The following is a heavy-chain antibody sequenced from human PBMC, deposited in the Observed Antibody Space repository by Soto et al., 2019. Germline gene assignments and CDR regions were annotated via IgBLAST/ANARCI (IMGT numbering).Heavy chain of an antibody. CDR3: ARQNSHRDAFDI. V-gene: IGHV3-73*01. D-gene: IGHD5-18*01. CDR1: GFTFDDYA. Sequence: GGSLRLSCAASGFTFDDYAMHWVRQASGKGLEWVGRIRSKANNYATAYAASVTGRFIISRDDSKNTAYLQVNSLKTEDTAVYYCARQNSHRDAFDIWGQGTMVTVSS. J-gene: IGHJ3*02. CDR2: IRSKANNYAT.